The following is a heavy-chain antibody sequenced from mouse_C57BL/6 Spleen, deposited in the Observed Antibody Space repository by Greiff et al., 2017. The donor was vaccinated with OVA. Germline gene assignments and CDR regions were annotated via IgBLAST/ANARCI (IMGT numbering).Heavy chain of an antibody. D-gene: IGHD1-1*01. J-gene: IGHJ4*01. CDR2: IYPGDGDT. CDR1: GYAFSSSW. V-gene: IGHV1-82*01. CDR3: ARRHYYGSSYDGYAMDY. Sequence: VQLQQSGPELVKPGASVKISCKASGYAFSSSWMNWVKQRPGKGLEWIGRIYPGDGDTNYNEKFKGKATLTAEKSSSTAYMQLSSLTSEDSAVYFCARRHYYGSSYDGYAMDYWGQGTSVTVSS.